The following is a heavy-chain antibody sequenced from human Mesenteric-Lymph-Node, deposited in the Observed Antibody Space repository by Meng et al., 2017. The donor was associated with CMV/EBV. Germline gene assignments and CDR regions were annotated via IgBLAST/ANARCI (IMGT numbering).Heavy chain of an antibody. CDR1: GFTFSEHF. Sequence: GESLKISCAASGFTFSEHFMDWVRQAPGKGLEWVGRTRNRANSYTTEYAASVKGRFIISRDDSKNSLFLQMNSLKAEDTAVYYCARDLSPLSQMIYYDASDIWGQGTTVTVSS. CDR3: ARDLSPLSQMIYYDASDI. V-gene: IGHV3-72*01. J-gene: IGHJ3*02. CDR2: TRNRANSYTT. D-gene: IGHD2-2*02.